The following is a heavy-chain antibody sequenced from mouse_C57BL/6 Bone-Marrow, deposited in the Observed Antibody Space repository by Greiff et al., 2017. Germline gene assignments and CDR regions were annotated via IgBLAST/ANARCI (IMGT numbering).Heavy chain of an antibody. CDR3: ASFYDGPFGV. V-gene: IGHV1-18*01. D-gene: IGHD2-3*01. J-gene: IGHJ1*03. CDR1: GYTFTDYN. CDR2: INPNNGGT. Sequence: SGPELVKPGASVKIPCKASGYTFTDYNMDWVKQSHGKSLEWIGDINPNNGGTIYNQKFKGKATLTVDKSSSTAYMELRSLTSEDTAVYYCASFYDGPFGVWGTGTTVTVSS.